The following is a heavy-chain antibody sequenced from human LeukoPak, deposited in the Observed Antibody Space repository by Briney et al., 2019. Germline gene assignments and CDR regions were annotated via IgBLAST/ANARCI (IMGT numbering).Heavy chain of an antibody. CDR1: GFTVSSNY. CDR3: ARSPLWYSSGWYVDY. CDR2: IYSGGST. Sequence: GGSLRLSCAASGFTVSSNYMSWVRQAPGKGLEWVSVIYSGGSTYYADSVKGRFTISRDNSKNTLYLQMNSLRAEDTAVYYCARSPLWYSSGWYVDYWGQGTLVTVSS. V-gene: IGHV3-53*01. J-gene: IGHJ4*02. D-gene: IGHD6-19*01.